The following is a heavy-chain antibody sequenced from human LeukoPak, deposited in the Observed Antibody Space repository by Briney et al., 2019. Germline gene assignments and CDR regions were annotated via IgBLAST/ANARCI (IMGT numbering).Heavy chain of an antibody. CDR3: ARGRGRWGAAASYYFDY. Sequence: SETLSLTCTVSGGSISSYYWSWIRQPPGKGLEWIGYIYYSGSTNYNPSLKSRVTISVDTSKNQFSLKLSSVTAADTAVYYCARGRGRWGAAASYYFDYWGQGTLVTVSS. D-gene: IGHD6-13*01. CDR2: IYYSGST. J-gene: IGHJ4*02. CDR1: GGSISSYY. V-gene: IGHV4-59*12.